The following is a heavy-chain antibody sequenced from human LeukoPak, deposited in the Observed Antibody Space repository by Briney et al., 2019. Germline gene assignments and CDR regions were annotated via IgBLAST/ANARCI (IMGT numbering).Heavy chain of an antibody. CDR1: GGTFSSYY. J-gene: IGHJ3*02. D-gene: IGHD6-13*01. V-gene: IGHV4-59*01. Sequence: PSETLSLTCTVSGGTFSSYYWSWIRQPPGKGLEWIGYIYYSGSTNYNPSLKSRVTILVNTSKNQYSLKLSSVTTADTAVYYCAIPASSNWYGAWAFDIWGQGKMITVSA. CDR3: AIPASSNWYGAWAFDI. CDR2: IYYSGST.